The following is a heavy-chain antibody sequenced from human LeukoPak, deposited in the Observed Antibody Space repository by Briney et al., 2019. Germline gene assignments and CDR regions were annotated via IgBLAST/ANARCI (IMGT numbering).Heavy chain of an antibody. J-gene: IGHJ4*02. CDR3: ARGRPHGNDY. V-gene: IGHV3-74*01. CDR2: IASDGSST. D-gene: IGHD4-23*01. Sequence: GGSLRLSCAASGFTFSSYWRNWVRQAPGKGLVWVSRIASDGSSTTYADSVKGRFSISRDNAKNTLYLQMNSLRVEDTAVYYCARGRPHGNDYWGQGTLVTVSS. CDR1: GFTFSSYW.